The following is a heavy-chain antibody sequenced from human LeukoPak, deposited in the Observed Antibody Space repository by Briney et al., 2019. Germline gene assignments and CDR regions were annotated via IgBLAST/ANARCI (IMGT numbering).Heavy chain of an antibody. CDR3: AKGPSSSGWTYCDY. CDR1: GFTFDDYA. V-gene: IGHV3-9*03. CDR2: ISWSSGSI. Sequence: GRSLRLSCAASGFTFDDYAMHWVRQAPGKCLEWVSGISWSSGSIGYADSVKGRFTISRDNAKNSLYLQMNSLRAEDMALYYCAKGPSSSGWTYCDYWGQGTLVTVSS. J-gene: IGHJ4*02. D-gene: IGHD6-19*01.